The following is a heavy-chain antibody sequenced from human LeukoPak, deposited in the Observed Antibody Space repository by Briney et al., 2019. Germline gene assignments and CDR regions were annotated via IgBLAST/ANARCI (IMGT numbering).Heavy chain of an antibody. J-gene: IGHJ4*02. CDR1: GFTFSSYW. CDR2: INSDGSST. D-gene: IGHD2-15*01. V-gene: IGHV3-74*01. CDR3: AKDNRVVVVAATPFDY. Sequence: GGSLRLSCAASGFTFSSYWMHWVRQAPGKGLVWVSHINSDGSSTTYADSVKGRFTISRDNAKNTLYLQMNGLRAEDTAVYYCAKDNRVVVVAATPFDYWGQGTLVTVSS.